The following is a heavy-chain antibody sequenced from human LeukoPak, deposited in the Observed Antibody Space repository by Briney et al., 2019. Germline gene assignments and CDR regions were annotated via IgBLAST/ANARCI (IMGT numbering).Heavy chain of an antibody. D-gene: IGHD3-22*01. CDR3: ARDSALTTYDSSGYYIDY. V-gene: IGHV3-48*03. CDR2: ISSGGSNI. J-gene: IGHJ4*02. Sequence: QPGGSLRLSCAASGFTFSSYEMNWVRQAPGKGLEWVSYISSGGSNIYYADSVKGRFTISRGNAKNSLYLQMNSLRAEDTAVYYCARDSALTTYDSSGYYIDYWGQGTLVTVSS. CDR1: GFTFSSYE.